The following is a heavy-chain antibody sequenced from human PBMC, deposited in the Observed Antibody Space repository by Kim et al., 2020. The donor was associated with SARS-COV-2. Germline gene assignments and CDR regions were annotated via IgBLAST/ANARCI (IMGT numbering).Heavy chain of an antibody. D-gene: IGHD1-26*01. J-gene: IGHJ4*02. CDR3: ARGGYSGITFDY. V-gene: IGHV4-31*02. Sequence: YYNPSLKSRVTISVDTSKNQFSLKLSSVTAADTAVYYCARGGYSGITFDYWGQGTLVTVSS.